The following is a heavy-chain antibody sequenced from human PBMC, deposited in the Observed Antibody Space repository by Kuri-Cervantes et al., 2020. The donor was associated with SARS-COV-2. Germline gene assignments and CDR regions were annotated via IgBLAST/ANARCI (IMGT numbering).Heavy chain of an antibody. J-gene: IGHJ2*01. CDR3: ARGFELLRDFDL. Sequence: GGSLRLSCAASGFTFSTYTMHWVRQAPGKGLEWVAVTTDDGANKYYADSVKGRFTIPRDNSKNTLYLQMNSLRTEDTAVYYCARGFELLRDFDLWGRGTLVTVSS. CDR2: TTDDGANK. CDR1: GFTFSTYT. V-gene: IGHV3-30-3*01. D-gene: IGHD1-7*01.